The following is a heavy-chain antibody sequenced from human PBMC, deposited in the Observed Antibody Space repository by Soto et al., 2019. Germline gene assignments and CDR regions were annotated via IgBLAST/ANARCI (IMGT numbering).Heavy chain of an antibody. D-gene: IGHD6-13*01. Sequence: VPVKVSSKASGYTFTGYYLHWVRQAPEQGLEWMGWINPNSGGTNYAQKFQGWVTMTRDTSISTAYMELSRLRSDDTAVYYCARDAPPLPGRAAVTPPAPNYYMDVWGKGTTVTVSS. CDR3: ARDAPPLPGRAAVTPPAPNYYMDV. J-gene: IGHJ6*03. CDR1: GYTFTGYY. CDR2: INPNSGGT. V-gene: IGHV1-2*04.